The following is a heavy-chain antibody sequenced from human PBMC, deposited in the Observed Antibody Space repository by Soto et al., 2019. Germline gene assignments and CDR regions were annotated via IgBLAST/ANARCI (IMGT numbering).Heavy chain of an antibody. D-gene: IGHD3-16*02. CDR2: ISAYNGNT. V-gene: IGHV1-18*04. CDR1: ASNFTSYG. J-gene: IGHJ5*02. CDR3: AREGEGYYDYVWGGYPTSFGFDP. Sequence: GASVKVSCKASASNFTSYGISWVRQAPGQGLEWMGWISAYNGNTNYAQKLQGRVTMTTDTSTSTAYMELRSLRSDDTAVYYCAREGEGYYDYVWGGYPTSFGFDPWGQGTLVTVSS.